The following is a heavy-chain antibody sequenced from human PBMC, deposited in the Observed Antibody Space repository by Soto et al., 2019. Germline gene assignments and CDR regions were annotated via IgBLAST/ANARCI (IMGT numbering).Heavy chain of an antibody. CDR2: IVPIYRTA. Sequence: QVQLVQYGAEMRRPWSSVKVSGKASGGTFSSYRINWMRQAPGQGLEWVGGIVPIYRTADYAQKFQGRVTITADESARTAYMELRGLKSQDTSVYYCARESGAKLSSSWGPGTLVTGSS. J-gene: IGHJ4*02. CDR1: GGTFSSYR. CDR3: ARESGAKLSSS. V-gene: IGHV1-69*01. D-gene: IGHD6-13*01.